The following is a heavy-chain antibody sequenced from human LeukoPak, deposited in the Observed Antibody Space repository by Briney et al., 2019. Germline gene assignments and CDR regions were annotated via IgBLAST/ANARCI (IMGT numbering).Heavy chain of an antibody. CDR3: ARASQWLVHH. CDR1: GYTFTSYG. D-gene: IGHD6-19*01. V-gene: IGHV1-18*01. J-gene: IGHJ5*02. CDR2: ISAYSTNT. Sequence: GASVTVSCKAYGYTFTSYGISWVRQAPGQGLEWVGWISAYSTNTHYAQRLQGRVSMTTDTSTTTSYMELRSLRSDDTAVYYCARASQWLVHHWGQGTLVTVSS.